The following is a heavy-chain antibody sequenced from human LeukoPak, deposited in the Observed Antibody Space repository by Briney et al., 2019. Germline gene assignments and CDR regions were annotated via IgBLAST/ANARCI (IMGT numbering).Heavy chain of an antibody. J-gene: IGHJ4*02. CDR1: GFTVSSNY. CDR2: IYSGGST. Sequence: GGSLRLSCAASGFTVSSNYMSWVRQAPGKGLEWVSVIYSGGSTYYADSVKGRFTISRDSSKNTLYLQMNSLRAEDTAVYYCARDRTAAAGTGYWGQGTLVTVSS. V-gene: IGHV3-66*01. D-gene: IGHD6-13*01. CDR3: ARDRTAAAGTGY.